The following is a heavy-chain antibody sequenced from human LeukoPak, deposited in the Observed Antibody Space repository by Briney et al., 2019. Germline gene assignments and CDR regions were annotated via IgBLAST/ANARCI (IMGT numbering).Heavy chain of an antibody. V-gene: IGHV3-74*01. Sequence: GGSLRLSRAPCRFTFSSYWMLWVPPIPGKGLLWVSRIKNDGSTTNFAHSVKGRFTISRDNAKNMLYLPMNSLRPEDTAVYYCAREWAAMAPRYFDHWGQGTLVTVSS. D-gene: IGHD5-18*01. CDR3: AREWAAMAPRYFDH. J-gene: IGHJ4*02. CDR1: RFTFSSYW. CDR2: IKNDGSTT.